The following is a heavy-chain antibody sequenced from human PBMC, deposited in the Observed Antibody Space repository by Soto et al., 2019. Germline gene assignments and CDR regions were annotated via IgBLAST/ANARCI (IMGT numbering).Heavy chain of an antibody. Sequence: QVQLVQSGAEMKKPGASVKVSCTTSGYTFPNYDVNWGRQAPGQGLEGMGWMNPNTGNTGYAQKFQGRVTMTRNTSISTAYMELNSLRSDDTAIYYCAKAVRFTTLRAVPGTSYYFDYWGQGTLVTVSS. V-gene: IGHV1-8*01. CDR1: GYTFPNYD. D-gene: IGHD3-10*01. CDR2: MNPNTGNT. J-gene: IGHJ4*02. CDR3: AKAVRFTTLRAVPGTSYYFDY.